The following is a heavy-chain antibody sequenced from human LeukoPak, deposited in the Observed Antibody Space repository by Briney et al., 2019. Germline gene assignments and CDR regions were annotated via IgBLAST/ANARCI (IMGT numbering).Heavy chain of an antibody. D-gene: IGHD2-2*01. CDR2: ISYDGSNK. CDR3: AKEDIVVVPAAFDY. CDR1: GFTFSNYA. Sequence: GGSLRLSCVASGFTFSNYAMHWVRQAPGKGLEWVAVISYDGSNKYYADSVKGRFTISRDNSKNTLYLQMNSLRAEDTAVYYCAKEDIVVVPAAFDYWGQGTLVTVSS. V-gene: IGHV3-30*04. J-gene: IGHJ4*02.